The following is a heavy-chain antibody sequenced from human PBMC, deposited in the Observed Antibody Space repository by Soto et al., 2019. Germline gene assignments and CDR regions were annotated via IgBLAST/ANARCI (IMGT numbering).Heavy chain of an antibody. CDR3: ARSRGNYFDSSGYYPDAFDI. V-gene: IGHV1-8*01. J-gene: IGHJ3*02. Sequence: QLQLVQSGAEVKKPGASVKVSCKASGYTFTSYDINWVRQATGQGLEWMGWMNPSSGNTGYAQKFQGRVTMTRNTAISTAYMELSSLRSEDTAVYYCARSRGNYFDSSGYYPDAFDIWGQGTVVTVSS. D-gene: IGHD3-22*01. CDR1: GYTFTSYD. CDR2: MNPSSGNT.